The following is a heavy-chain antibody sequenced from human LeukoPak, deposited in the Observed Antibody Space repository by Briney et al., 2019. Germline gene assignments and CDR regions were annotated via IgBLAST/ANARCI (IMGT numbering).Heavy chain of an antibody. CDR2: ITSSSNDI. Sequence: GGSLRLSCEASGFTFRSYAMSWVRQAPGKGLAWVSSITSSSNDIYYADSVKGRFTISRDNAKNSLYLQMNSLRAEDTAVYYCASFMTTVSISDYWGQGTLVTVSS. CDR1: GFTFRSYA. J-gene: IGHJ4*02. V-gene: IGHV3-21*01. CDR3: ASFMTTVSISDY. D-gene: IGHD4-17*01.